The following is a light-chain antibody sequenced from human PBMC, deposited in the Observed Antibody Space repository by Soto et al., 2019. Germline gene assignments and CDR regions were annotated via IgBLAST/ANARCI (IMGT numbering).Light chain of an antibody. Sequence: EIVLTQSPGTLSLSPGERATLSCRASQSVSSSFLAWYQQRPGQAPRLLIYAAPNTAPGIPDRFSGSGSGTDFTLTISRLEPEDFAVYYCQQRSNWPWTFGQGTKVDIK. J-gene: IGKJ1*01. CDR2: AAP. V-gene: IGKV3D-20*02. CDR3: QQRSNWPWT. CDR1: QSVSSSF.